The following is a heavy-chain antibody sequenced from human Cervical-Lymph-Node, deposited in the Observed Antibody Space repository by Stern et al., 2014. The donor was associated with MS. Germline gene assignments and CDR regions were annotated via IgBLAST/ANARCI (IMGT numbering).Heavy chain of an antibody. CDR2: IIPIFGTA. J-gene: IGHJ4*02. CDR1: GGTFSSYA. Sequence: QLVQSGAEVKKPGSSGKVSCKASGGTFSSYAMSRVRKDPGQGLAWLRGIIPIFGTANYAQKFQGRVTITADESTSTAYMELSSLRSEDTAVYYCARVRSIAARHAFDYWGQGALVTVSS. CDR3: ARVRSIAARHAFDY. V-gene: IGHV1-69*01. D-gene: IGHD6-6*01.